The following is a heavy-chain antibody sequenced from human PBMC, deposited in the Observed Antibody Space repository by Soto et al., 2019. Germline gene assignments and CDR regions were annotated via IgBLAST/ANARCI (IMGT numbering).Heavy chain of an antibody. CDR1: GGSISSGGYY. J-gene: IGHJ6*02. V-gene: IGHV4-31*03. CDR2: IYYSGST. CDR3: ARDQGITMVRGVIHYYYYGMDV. Sequence: PSETLSLTCTVSGGSISSGGYYWSWIRQHPGKGLEWIGYIYYSGSTYYNPSLKSRVTISVDTSKNQFSLKLSSVTAADTAVYYCARDQGITMVRGVIHYYYYGMDVWGQGTTVTVSS. D-gene: IGHD3-10*01.